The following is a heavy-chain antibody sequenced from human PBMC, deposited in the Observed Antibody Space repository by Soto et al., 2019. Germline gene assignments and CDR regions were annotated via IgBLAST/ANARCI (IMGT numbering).Heavy chain of an antibody. CDR2: IIPIFGTA. Sequence: SVKVSCKASGGTFSSYAISWVRQAPGQGLEWMGGIIPIFGTANYAQKFQGRVTITADESTSTAYMELSSLRSEDTAVYYCARAEWRGYCSGGSCYYLDYRGQGALVTVSS. CDR1: GGTFSSYA. J-gene: IGHJ4*02. CDR3: ARAEWRGYCSGGSCYYLDY. D-gene: IGHD2-15*01. V-gene: IGHV1-69*13.